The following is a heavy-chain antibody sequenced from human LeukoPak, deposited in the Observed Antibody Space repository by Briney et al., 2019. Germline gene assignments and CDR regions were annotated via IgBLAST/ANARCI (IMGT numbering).Heavy chain of an antibody. V-gene: IGHV3-48*03. CDR1: GFTFSSYE. J-gene: IGHJ4*02. CDR3: ARCEALRGVLFDY. D-gene: IGHD3-10*01. Sequence: GGSLRLSCAASGFTFSSYEMNWVGQAPGKGLEWVSYISSSGSTIYYADSVKGRFTISRDNAKNSLYLQMNSLRAEDTAVYYCARCEALRGVLFDYWGQGNLVTVSS. CDR2: ISSSGSTI.